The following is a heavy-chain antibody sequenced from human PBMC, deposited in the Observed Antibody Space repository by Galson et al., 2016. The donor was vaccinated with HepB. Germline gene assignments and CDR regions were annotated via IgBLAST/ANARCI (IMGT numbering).Heavy chain of an antibody. CDR3: ARAPIEVDGMRHYYYGMDV. J-gene: IGHJ6*02. Sequence: SLRLSCAASGFTFGDHYMNWVRPAPGKGREWVAYISSSRSYIYYADSVKGRFPISRDNAKKSLYLQMNSLRAEDTAVYYCARAPIEVDGMRHYYYGMDVWGQGTTVTVSS. V-gene: IGHV3-11*06. D-gene: IGHD6-19*01. CDR1: GFTFGDHY. CDR2: ISSSRSYI.